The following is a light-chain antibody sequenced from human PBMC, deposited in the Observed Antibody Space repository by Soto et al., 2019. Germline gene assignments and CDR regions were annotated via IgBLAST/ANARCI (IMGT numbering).Light chain of an antibody. J-gene: IGKJ4*01. V-gene: IGKV1-9*01. CDR3: QQADSFPLT. Sequence: IQLAQSPSSLSASVGDRVNITCRASQGISSYLAWYQQKPGKAPKLLIYAASTLQSGVPSRFSGSGSGADFTLTINSPQPEDFATYYCQQADSFPLTFGGGTKVDIK. CDR1: QGISSY. CDR2: AAS.